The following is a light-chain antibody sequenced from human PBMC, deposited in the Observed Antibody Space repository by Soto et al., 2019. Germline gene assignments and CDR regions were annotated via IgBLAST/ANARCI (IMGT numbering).Light chain of an antibody. CDR1: QSVSSS. CDR2: GAS. J-gene: IGKJ5*01. V-gene: IGKV3-15*01. Sequence: EIVMTQSPATLSVSPGERATLSCRASQSVSSSYLAWYQQKPGQAPRLLIYGASSRATGIPARFSGSGSGTEFTLTISSPEPEDFAVYYCQQRGDWPPITFGHGTRLEIK. CDR3: QQRGDWPPIT.